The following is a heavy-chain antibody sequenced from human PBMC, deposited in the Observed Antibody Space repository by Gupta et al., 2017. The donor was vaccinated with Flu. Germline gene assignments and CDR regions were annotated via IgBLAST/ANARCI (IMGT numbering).Heavy chain of an antibody. Sequence: AMSWVRQAPGKGLEWVSTISVNGGSAYYADSVKGRFTCSRDNSKNTMYLQMNSLRAEDTAIYYCAKPREEVVVITTLSFDLWGRGTLVTVSS. D-gene: IGHD3-22*01. CDR1: A. V-gene: IGHV3-23*01. CDR2: ISVNGGSA. CDR3: AKPREEVVVITTLSFDL. J-gene: IGHJ2*01.